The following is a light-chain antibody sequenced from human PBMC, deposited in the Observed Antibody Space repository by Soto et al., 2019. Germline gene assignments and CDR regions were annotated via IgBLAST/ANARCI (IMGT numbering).Light chain of an antibody. CDR1: QGIRAA. Sequence: AIQLTQSPSSLSASVGDRVTITCRASQGIRAALAWYQQKPGKAPDLLIYDASSLESGVPSRFSGSRSGTDFTLTISSLQPEDFATYYCQQFNDYPITFGQGTRLEIK. CDR3: QQFNDYPIT. CDR2: DAS. J-gene: IGKJ5*01. V-gene: IGKV1D-13*01.